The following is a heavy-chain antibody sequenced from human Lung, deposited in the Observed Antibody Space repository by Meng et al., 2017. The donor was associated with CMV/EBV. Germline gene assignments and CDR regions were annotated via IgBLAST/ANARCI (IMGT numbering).Heavy chain of an antibody. CDR1: GGSISSSNW. Sequence: CAVSGGSISSSNWWSWVRQPPGKGLEWIGEIYHSGRTNYNPSLKSRVTISVDKSKSQFSLKLSSVTAADTAVYYCARDSGYQQGLDYWGQGTLVTVSS. D-gene: IGHD6-13*01. CDR3: ARDSGYQQGLDY. J-gene: IGHJ4*02. CDR2: IYHSGRT. V-gene: IGHV4-4*02.